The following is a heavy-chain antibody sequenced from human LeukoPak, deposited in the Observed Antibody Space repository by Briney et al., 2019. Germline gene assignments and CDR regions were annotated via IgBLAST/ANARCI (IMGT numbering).Heavy chain of an antibody. D-gene: IGHD1-20*01. Sequence: PGGSLRLSCAASGFTFSSYSMNWVPQAPGKGLEWVSSISTSSTYIYYADSVKGRFTISRDNAKNSLYLQMNSLRAEDTAVYYCARDPPFIIGTTFFDYWGQGTLVTVSS. CDR1: GFTFSSYS. CDR3: ARDPPFIIGTTFFDY. CDR2: ISTSSTYI. J-gene: IGHJ4*02. V-gene: IGHV3-21*01.